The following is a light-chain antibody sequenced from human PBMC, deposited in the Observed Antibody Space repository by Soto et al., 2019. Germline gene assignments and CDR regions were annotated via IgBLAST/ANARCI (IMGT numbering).Light chain of an antibody. V-gene: IGLV2-14*03. CDR1: SSDVGDYNS. CDR3: NSYASSNTLFV. J-gene: IGLJ1*01. CDR2: DVT. Sequence: QSALTQPASVSGSPGQSITISCSGTSSDVGDYNSVSWYQQHPGKAPKLIIYDVTNRLSGVSNRFSGSKSGNTASLTISGLQAEDEADYYCNSYASSNTLFVFGTGTKLTFL.